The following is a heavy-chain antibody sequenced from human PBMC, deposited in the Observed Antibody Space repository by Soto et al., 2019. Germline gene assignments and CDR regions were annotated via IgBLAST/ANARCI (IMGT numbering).Heavy chain of an antibody. J-gene: IGHJ6*02. CDR1: GGTFSTHA. D-gene: IGHD2-15*01. CDR2: IIPISGTT. V-gene: IGHV1-69*13. Sequence: SVKVSCKASGGTFSTHAIIWVRQAPGHGLEWVGGIIPISGTTYYTQKFQGRVTITADEPTSTAFMELSSLKSEDTAVFYCARGYCSGGNCYSGMDVWGQGTMVTVS. CDR3: ARGYCSGGNCYSGMDV.